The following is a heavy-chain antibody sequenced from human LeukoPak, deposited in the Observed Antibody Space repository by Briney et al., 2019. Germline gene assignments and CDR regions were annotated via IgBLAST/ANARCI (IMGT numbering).Heavy chain of an antibody. CDR2: INHSGST. CDR3: ARGNEYSSGWRFDY. Sequence: SETLSLTCAVYGGSFSGYNWSWIRQPPGKGLEWIGEINHSGSTNYNPSLKSRVTISVDTSKNQFSLKLSSMTAADTAVYYCARGNEYSSGWRFDYWAQGTLVTVSS. CDR1: GGSFSGYN. V-gene: IGHV4-34*01. D-gene: IGHD6-19*01. J-gene: IGHJ4*02.